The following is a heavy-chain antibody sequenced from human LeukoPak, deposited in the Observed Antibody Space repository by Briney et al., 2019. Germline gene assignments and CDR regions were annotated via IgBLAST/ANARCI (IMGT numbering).Heavy chain of an antibody. Sequence: SETLSLTCTVSGYSISSGYYWGWIRQPPGKGLEWIGSIYHSGRTFYNPSLKSRVTISVDTSKNQFSLKLTSVTAADTAVYYCARGVIRWGSGPHYFDYWGQGTLVTVSS. V-gene: IGHV4-38-2*02. CDR1: GYSISSGYY. J-gene: IGHJ4*02. CDR2: IYHSGRT. D-gene: IGHD3-16*01. CDR3: ARGVIRWGSGPHYFDY.